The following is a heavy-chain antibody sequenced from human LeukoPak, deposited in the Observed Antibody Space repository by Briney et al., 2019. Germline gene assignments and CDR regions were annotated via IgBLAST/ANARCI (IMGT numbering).Heavy chain of an antibody. Sequence: GESLKISCKGSGYSFTSYWIGWVRQMPGKGLEWMGIIYPGDSDTRYSPSFQGQVTISADKSISTAYLQWSSLKASDTAVYYCARQSAAGTVLPLYHWFDPWGQGTLVTVSS. CDR2: IYPGDSDT. V-gene: IGHV5-51*01. D-gene: IGHD6-13*01. CDR3: ARQSAAGTVLPLYHWFDP. J-gene: IGHJ5*02. CDR1: GYSFTSYW.